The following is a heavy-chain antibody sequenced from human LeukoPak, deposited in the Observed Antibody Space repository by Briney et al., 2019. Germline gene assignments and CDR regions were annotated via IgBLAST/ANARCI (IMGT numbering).Heavy chain of an antibody. Sequence: PGGSLRLSCAASGFTFSSYAMSWVRPAPWKGLEWVSTIRDSGITTYYADSVKGRFTISRDNSKNTLYLQMNSLRAEDTAVYYCANDYYDGSVYYWYFDLWGRGTLVTVSS. CDR3: ANDYYDGSVYYWYFDL. J-gene: IGHJ2*01. CDR1: GFTFSSYA. CDR2: IRDSGITT. V-gene: IGHV3-23*01. D-gene: IGHD3-22*01.